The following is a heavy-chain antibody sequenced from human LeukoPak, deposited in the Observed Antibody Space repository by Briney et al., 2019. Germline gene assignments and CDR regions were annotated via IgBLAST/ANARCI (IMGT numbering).Heavy chain of an antibody. J-gene: IGHJ4*02. CDR2: ISSSSSSYI. D-gene: IGHD6-19*01. CDR1: GFTFSSYS. Sequence: PGGSLRLSCAASGFTFSSYSMNWVRQAPGKGLEWVSSISSSSSSYIYYADSVKGRFTISRDNAKNSLYLQMNSLRAEDTAVYYCARDHSGSGSDYWGQGTLVTVSS. CDR3: ARDHSGSGSDY. V-gene: IGHV3-21*01.